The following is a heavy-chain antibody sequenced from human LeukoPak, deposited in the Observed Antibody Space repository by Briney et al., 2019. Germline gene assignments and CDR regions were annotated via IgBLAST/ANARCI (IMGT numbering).Heavy chain of an antibody. CDR2: ISGSGGST. V-gene: IGHV3-23*01. CDR3: AELGITMIGGV. D-gene: IGHD3-10*02. J-gene: IGHJ6*04. Sequence: GGSLRLSCAASGFTLSSYGLSWVRQAPGKGLEWVSAISGSGGSTFYADSVKGRFTISRDNAKNSLYLQMNSLRAEDTAVYYCAELGITMIGGVWGKGTTVTISS. CDR1: GFTLSSYG.